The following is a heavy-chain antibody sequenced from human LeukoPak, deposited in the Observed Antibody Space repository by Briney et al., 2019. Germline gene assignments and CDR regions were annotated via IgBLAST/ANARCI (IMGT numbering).Heavy chain of an antibody. CDR3: ARDPRYSPYYFDY. V-gene: IGHV3-74*01. CDR2: INSDGSST. CDR1: GFTFSSYW. J-gene: IGHJ4*02. Sequence: GGSLRLSCAASGFTFSSYWMHWVRHAPGKGLVWVSRINSDGSSTSYADSANGRFTIYRDKAKNSLYLQMNSLRAEDTAVYYCARDPRYSPYYFDYWGQGTLVTVSS. D-gene: IGHD6-13*01.